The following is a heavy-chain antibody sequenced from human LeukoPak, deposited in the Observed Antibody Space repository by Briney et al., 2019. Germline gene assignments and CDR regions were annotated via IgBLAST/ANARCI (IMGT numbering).Heavy chain of an antibody. CDR2: ISGRDDST. V-gene: IGHV3-23*01. Sequence: GGSLRLSCAASGFTFSSYSMNWVRQAPGKGLEWVSAISGRDDSTYYADSVKGRFTISRDTSKNTLYLQMNSLRAEDTAVYYCAKWGDYDVLTGYYDSDYWGQGTLVTVSS. D-gene: IGHD3-9*01. CDR1: GFTFSSYS. J-gene: IGHJ4*02. CDR3: AKWGDYDVLTGYYDSDY.